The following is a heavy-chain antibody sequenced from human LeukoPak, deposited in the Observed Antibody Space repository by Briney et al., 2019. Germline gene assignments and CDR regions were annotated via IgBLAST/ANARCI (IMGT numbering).Heavy chain of an antibody. CDR3: ARLLIVDTAMVGSHYFDY. CDR2: IYCSGST. D-gene: IGHD5-18*01. J-gene: IGHJ4*02. V-gene: IGHV4-59*08. CDR1: GGSISSYC. Sequence: SETLSLTCTVSGGSISSYCWSWIRQPPGKGLEWIGYIYCSGSTNYNPSLKSRVTISVDTSKNQFSLKLSSVTAADTAVYYCARLLIVDTAMVGSHYFDYWGQGTLVTVSS.